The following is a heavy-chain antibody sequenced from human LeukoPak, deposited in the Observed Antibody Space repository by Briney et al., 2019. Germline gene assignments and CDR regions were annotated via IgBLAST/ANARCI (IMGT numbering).Heavy chain of an antibody. V-gene: IGHV3-21*01. CDR3: ARDYGGPHYFDY. Sequence: GGSLRLSCAASGFTFSSHDMNWVRQAPGKGLEWVSSVTTATSSYIYYADSVKGRFTISRDDAKNSLYLQMDSLRAEDTAVYYCARDYGGPHYFDYWGQGTLVTVSS. CDR1: GFTFSSHD. J-gene: IGHJ4*02. D-gene: IGHD2-15*01. CDR2: VTTATSSYI.